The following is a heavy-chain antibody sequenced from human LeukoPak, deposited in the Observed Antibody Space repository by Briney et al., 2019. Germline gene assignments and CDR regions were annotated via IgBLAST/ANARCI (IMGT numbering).Heavy chain of an antibody. CDR2: ISSSSSYI. J-gene: IGHJ4*02. V-gene: IGHV3-21*01. D-gene: IGHD6-19*01. CDR3: ASSPYSSGWDFDY. Sequence: GGSLRLSCAASGFTFSSYSMNWVRQAPGKGLEWVSSISSSSSYIYYADSVKGRFTISRDNAKNSLHLQMNSLRAEDTAVYYCASSPYSSGWDFDYWGQGTLVTVSS. CDR1: GFTFSSYS.